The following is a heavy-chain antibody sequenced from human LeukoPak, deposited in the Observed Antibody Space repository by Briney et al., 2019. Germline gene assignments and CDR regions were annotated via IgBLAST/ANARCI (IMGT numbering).Heavy chain of an antibody. J-gene: IGHJ4*02. Sequence: GASVKVSCTASRYPGTGYYMHWVRQAPGLVREWMGRIQPSSGGTNYAQKFQGRVTMTRDTSISTAYMELSRLRSDDTAVYYCARDCLYYDISGPRFDCWGQGTLVTVSS. CDR1: RYPGTGYY. D-gene: IGHD3-9*01. CDR2: IQPSSGGT. V-gene: IGHV1-2*02. CDR3: ARDCLYYDISGPRFDC.